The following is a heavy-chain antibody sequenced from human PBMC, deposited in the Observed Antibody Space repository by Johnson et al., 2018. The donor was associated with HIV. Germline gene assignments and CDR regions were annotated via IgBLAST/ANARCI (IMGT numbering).Heavy chain of an antibody. V-gene: IGHV3-33*08. D-gene: IGHD4-17*01. CDR2: IWYDGSNK. CDR3: ARRTVTALFDI. J-gene: IGHJ3*02. CDR1: GFIFDDYG. Sequence: QMLLVESGGGVVRPGGSLRLSCEASGFIFDDYGMSWVRQAPGKGLEWVAVIWYDGSNKYYRDSVKGRFTISRDNSKNTLYLQMNSLRDEDTAVYYCARRTVTALFDIWGQGTMVTVSS.